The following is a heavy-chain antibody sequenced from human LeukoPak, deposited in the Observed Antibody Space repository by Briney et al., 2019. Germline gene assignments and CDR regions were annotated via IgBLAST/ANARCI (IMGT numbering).Heavy chain of an antibody. Sequence: ASVTVSCKASGGTFSSYAISWVRQAPGQGLEWMGIINPSGGTTTYAQKFQGRVTMTRDTSTSTVYMELSSLRSEDTAVYYCARGRGYSYAGYWGQGTLVTVSS. CDR1: GGTFSSYA. J-gene: IGHJ4*02. D-gene: IGHD5-18*01. CDR3: ARGRGYSYAGY. CDR2: INPSGGTT. V-gene: IGHV1-46*01.